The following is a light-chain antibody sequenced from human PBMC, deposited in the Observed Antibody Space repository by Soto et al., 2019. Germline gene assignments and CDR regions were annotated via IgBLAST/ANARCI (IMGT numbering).Light chain of an antibody. Sequence: QSALTQPASVSGSPGQSITISCTGTSSDVGGYIYVSWYQQHPGKAPKLMIYDVTSRPSGVSYRFSGSKSGNTASLTISGLQAEGEADYYCSSYTTSSSYVFGTGTKLTVL. CDR3: SSYTTSSSYV. J-gene: IGLJ1*01. V-gene: IGLV2-14*01. CDR2: DVT. CDR1: SSDVGGYIY.